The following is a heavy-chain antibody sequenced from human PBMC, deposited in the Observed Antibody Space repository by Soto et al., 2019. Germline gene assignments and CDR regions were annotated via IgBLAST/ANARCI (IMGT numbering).Heavy chain of an antibody. Sequence: PGGSLRLSCAAAGITFSSYWMSWVRLAPGKGLEWVANIKQDGSEKYYVDSVKGRFTISRDNAKNSLYLQMNSLRAEDTAAYYCARDLRSSWPAYFDYWGQGTLVTVSS. V-gene: IGHV3-7*01. CDR1: GITFSSYW. D-gene: IGHD6-13*01. CDR2: IKQDGSEK. J-gene: IGHJ4*02. CDR3: ARDLRSSWPAYFDY.